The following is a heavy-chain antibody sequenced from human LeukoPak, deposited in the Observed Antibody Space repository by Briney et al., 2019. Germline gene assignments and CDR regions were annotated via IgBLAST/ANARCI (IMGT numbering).Heavy chain of an antibody. Sequence: GGSLRLSCAASGLTVSRHYMTWVRQAPGKGLEWLSVISTGGSTNYTDSVKGRFTISRDNSKNMLYLQMNSLRAEDTAVYYCARDDYYDSSGLDYWGQGTLVTVSS. CDR3: ARDDYYDSSGLDY. CDR2: ISTGGST. V-gene: IGHV3-53*01. D-gene: IGHD3-22*01. J-gene: IGHJ4*02. CDR1: GLTVSRHY.